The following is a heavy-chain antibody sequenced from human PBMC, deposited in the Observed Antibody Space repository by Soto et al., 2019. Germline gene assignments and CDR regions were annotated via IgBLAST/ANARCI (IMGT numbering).Heavy chain of an antibody. J-gene: IGHJ4*02. CDR3: ARSGYSFAWGY. V-gene: IGHV3-53*01. D-gene: IGHD5-18*01. CDR1: GFLVNSAY. Sequence: EVQLVESGGGLIPPGGSLRLSCAASGFLVNSAYMTWVRQAPGKGLEWLSMINSDGSTLYAESVKGRFTISRDNSKNRLDLQLTSLRAEDTAMYYFARSGYSFAWGYWGQGTLVIVPS. CDR2: INSDGST.